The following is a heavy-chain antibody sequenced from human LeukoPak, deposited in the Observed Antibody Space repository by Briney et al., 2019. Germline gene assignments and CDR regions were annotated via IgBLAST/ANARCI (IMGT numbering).Heavy chain of an antibody. V-gene: IGHV4-39*01. CDR1: GDSISRSNCN. D-gene: IGHD4-17*01. CDR2: ISYSGSI. CDR3: ARRPDYGDRIFDY. Sequence: SETLSLTCTVSGDSISRSNCNWGWIRQPPGKGLEWIGSISYSGSIYYNPSLKSRVTISVDTSKNQFSLKLNSVTAADTAVYYCARRPDYGDRIFDYWGQGTLVTVSS. J-gene: IGHJ4*02.